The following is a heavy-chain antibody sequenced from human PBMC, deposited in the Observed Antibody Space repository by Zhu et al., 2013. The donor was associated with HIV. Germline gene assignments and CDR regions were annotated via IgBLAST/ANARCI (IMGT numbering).Heavy chain of an antibody. D-gene: IGHD3-22*01. J-gene: IGHJ5*02. CDR1: GGSISSGGYY. V-gene: IGHV4-31*03. Sequence: VQLQESGPGLVKPSQTLSLTCTVSGGSISSGGYYWSWIRQHPGKGLEWIGYIYYSGSTNYNPSLKSRVTISVDTSKNQFSLKLSSVTAADTAVYYCARDLGYYDSSGYRRFDPWGQGTLGHRSPQ. CDR3: ARDLGYYDSSGYRRFDP. CDR2: IYYSGST.